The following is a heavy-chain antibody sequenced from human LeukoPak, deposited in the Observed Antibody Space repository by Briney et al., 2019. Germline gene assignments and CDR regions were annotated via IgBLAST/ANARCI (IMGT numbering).Heavy chain of an antibody. CDR1: GFTFSSYA. V-gene: IGHV3-23*01. CDR3: AKGGTSCCPSDY. Sequence: PGASLRLSCAASGFTFSSYAMSWVRQAPGKGLEWVSAISGSGGSTYYADSVKGRFTISKDNSKNTLYLQMNSLRAEDTAVYYCAKGGTSCCPSDYWGQGTLVTVSS. D-gene: IGHD2-2*01. J-gene: IGHJ4*02. CDR2: ISGSGGST.